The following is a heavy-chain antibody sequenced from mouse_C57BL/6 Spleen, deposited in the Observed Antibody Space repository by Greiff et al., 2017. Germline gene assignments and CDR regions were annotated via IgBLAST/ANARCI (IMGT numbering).Heavy chain of an antibody. V-gene: IGHV1-15*01. CDR1: GYTFTDYE. CDR2: IDPETGGT. J-gene: IGHJ1*03. Sequence: VQRVESGAELVRPGASVTLSCKASGYTFTDYEMHWVKQTPVHGLEWIGAIDPETGGTAYNQKFKGKAILTADKSSSTAYMELRSLTSEDSAVYYCTRFTTVADWYFDVWGTGTTVTVSS. CDR3: TRFTTVADWYFDV. D-gene: IGHD1-1*01.